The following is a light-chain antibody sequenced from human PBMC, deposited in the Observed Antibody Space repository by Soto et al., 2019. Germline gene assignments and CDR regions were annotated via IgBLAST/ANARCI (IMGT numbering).Light chain of an antibody. CDR2: AAS. CDR3: QQSYSFWT. V-gene: IGKV1-39*01. CDR1: QSISRY. J-gene: IGKJ1*01. Sequence: DIQMTQSPSSLSASVGDRVTITCRASQSISRYLNWYQHKPGKAPNLPIYAASSLQSGVPSRFSGSGSGTDFTLTISGLQHEDFATYYCQQSYSFWTVGQGTKVEIK.